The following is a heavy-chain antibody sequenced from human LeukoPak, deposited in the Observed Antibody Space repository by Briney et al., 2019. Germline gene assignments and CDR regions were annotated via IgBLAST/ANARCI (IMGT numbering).Heavy chain of an antibody. V-gene: IGHV1-69*04. CDR3: AREDIVVVPAAYHFDY. CDR1: GGTFSSYA. Sequence: SVKVSCKASGGTFSSYAISWVRQAPGQGLGWMGRIIPILGIASYAQKFQGRVTITADKSTSTAYMELSSLRSEDTAVYYCAREDIVVVPAAYHFDYWGQGTLVTVSS. CDR2: IIPILGIA. J-gene: IGHJ4*02. D-gene: IGHD2-2*01.